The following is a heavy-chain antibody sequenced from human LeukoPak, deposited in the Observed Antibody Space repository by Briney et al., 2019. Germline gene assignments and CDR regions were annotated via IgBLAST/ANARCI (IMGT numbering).Heavy chain of an antibody. V-gene: IGHV1-69*10. D-gene: IGHD2-15*01. CDR1: GYTFTSYG. CDR2: FDPEDGET. J-gene: IGHJ6*02. Sequence: SVKVSCKASGYTFTSYGISWVRQAPGKGLEWMGGFDPEDGETIYAQKFQGRVTITADKSTSTAYMELSSLRSEDTAVYYCACGMKVVAASGAAYYYYGMDVWGQGTTVTVSS. CDR3: ACGMKVVAASGAAYYYYGMDV.